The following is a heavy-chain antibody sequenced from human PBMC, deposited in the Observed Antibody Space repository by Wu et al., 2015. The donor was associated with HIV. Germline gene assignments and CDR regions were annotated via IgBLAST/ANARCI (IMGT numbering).Heavy chain of an antibody. CDR1: GYNFVDYG. D-gene: IGHD6-13*01. J-gene: IGHJ6*04. CDR3: ARDAGIAAAGKGYYMDV. V-gene: IGHV1-69*13. CDR2: IIPIFGTS. Sequence: QVHLQQSDSEMKSPGASVTISCNTSGYNFVDYGISWVRQAPGQGLEWMGGIIPIFGTSNYAQKFQGRVTITADGSTSTAYMELSSLRSGDTAVYYCARDAGIAAAGKGYYMDVWGKGTTVTVSS.